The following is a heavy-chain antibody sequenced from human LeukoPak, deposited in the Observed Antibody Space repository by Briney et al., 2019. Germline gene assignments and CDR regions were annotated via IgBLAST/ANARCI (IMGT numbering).Heavy chain of an antibody. CDR3: GKDGGEVTATFFDY. J-gene: IGHJ4*02. Sequence: GGSLRLSCAASGFTFSSYGMHWVRHPPGKGLEWVAVICYDGSNKYYADSVKGRFTISRDNSKNTLYLQMNSLRAEDTAVYYCGKDGGEVTATFFDYWGQGTLVTVSS. D-gene: IGHD2-21*02. CDR1: GFTFSSYG. V-gene: IGHV3-33*06. CDR2: ICYDGSNK.